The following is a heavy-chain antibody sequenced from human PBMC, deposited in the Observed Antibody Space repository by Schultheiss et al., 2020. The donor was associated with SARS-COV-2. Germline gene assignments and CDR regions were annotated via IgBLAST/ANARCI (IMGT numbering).Heavy chain of an antibody. D-gene: IGHD6-6*01. CDR3: ASLFGPDSSSAGGDY. Sequence: ASVKVSCKASGYTFTSYGISWVRQAPGQGLEWMGWISAYNGNTNYAQKLQGRVTMTTDTSTSTAYMELRSLRSDDTAVYYCASLFGPDSSSAGGDYWGQGTLVTVSS. CDR2: ISAYNGNT. CDR1: GYTFTSYG. V-gene: IGHV1-18*01. J-gene: IGHJ4*02.